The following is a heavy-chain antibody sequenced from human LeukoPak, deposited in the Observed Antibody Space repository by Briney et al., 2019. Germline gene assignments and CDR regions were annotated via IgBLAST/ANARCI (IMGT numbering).Heavy chain of an antibody. CDR2: IITGNGNT. D-gene: IGHD5-24*01. CDR1: ASTFSTYA. J-gene: IGHJ3*02. V-gene: IGHV1-3*03. CDR3: ARWGVGWLQFSDAFDI. Sequence: ASVKVSCKASASTFSTYAIHWVRQAPGQGLEWMGWIITGNGNTKYSQGFQDRVTITRDTSASTVYMEVRGLRSEDMAVYYCARWGVGWLQFSDAFDIWGQGTMVTVSS.